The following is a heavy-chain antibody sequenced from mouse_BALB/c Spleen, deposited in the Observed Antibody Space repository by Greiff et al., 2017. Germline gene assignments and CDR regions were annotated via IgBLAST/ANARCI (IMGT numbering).Heavy chain of an antibody. Sequence: LVKTGASVKISCKASGYSFTGYYMHWVKQSHGKSLEWIGYISCYNGATSYNQKFKGKATFTVDTSSSTAYMQCNSLTSEDSAVYYCGRDGLQRYAMDDWGQGTSVTVSS. CDR3: GRDGLQRYAMDD. D-gene: IGHD2-4*01. CDR2: ISCYNGAT. CDR1: GYSFTGYY. J-gene: IGHJ4*01. V-gene: IGHV1S34*01.